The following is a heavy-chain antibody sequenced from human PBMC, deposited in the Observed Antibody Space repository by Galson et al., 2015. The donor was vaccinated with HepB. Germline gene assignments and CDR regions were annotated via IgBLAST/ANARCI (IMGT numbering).Heavy chain of an antibody. Sequence: SLRLSCAASGFIFSNYVMSWVRQAPGKGLEWVSVISGNSGSTYYADSVKGRFTISRDNSKNTLYLQMNSLRAEDTAVYFCAGRRTTYYFDYWGQGTLVTVSS. CDR3: AGRRTTYYFDY. V-gene: IGHV3-23*01. CDR1: GFIFSNYV. D-gene: IGHD1-1*01. CDR2: ISGNSGST. J-gene: IGHJ4*02.